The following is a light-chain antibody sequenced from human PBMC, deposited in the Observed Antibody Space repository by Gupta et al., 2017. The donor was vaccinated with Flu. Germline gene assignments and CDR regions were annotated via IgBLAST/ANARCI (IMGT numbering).Light chain of an antibody. CDR1: AFPKKY. Sequence: GQTARITCTGDAFPKKYVYWYQLKSGPAPQLVIYDDIKRPSGIPERFSGSTSGTAATLTISGAQVEDEADYYCFSDDRTTNDMVFGGGTTLAVL. CDR3: FSDDRTTNDMV. J-gene: IGLJ2*01. CDR2: DDI. V-gene: IGLV3-10*01.